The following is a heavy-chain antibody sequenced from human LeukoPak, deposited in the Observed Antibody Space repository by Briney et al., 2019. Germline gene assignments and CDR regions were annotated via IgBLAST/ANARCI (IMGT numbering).Heavy chain of an antibody. D-gene: IGHD6-6*01. J-gene: IGHJ5*02. CDR1: GYTFTSYG. V-gene: IGHV1-18*01. CDR2: ISAYNGNT. Sequence: ASVKVSCKASGYTFTSYGISWVRQAPGQGLEWMGWISAYNGNTNYAQKLQGRVTMTTDTSTSTAYMELRSLRSDDTAVYYCATGRYSSSSLNWFDPWGQGTLVTVSS. CDR3: ATGRYSSSSLNWFDP.